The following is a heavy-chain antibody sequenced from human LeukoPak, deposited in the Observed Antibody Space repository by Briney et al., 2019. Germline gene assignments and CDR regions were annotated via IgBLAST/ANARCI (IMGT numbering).Heavy chain of an antibody. CDR2: IYYSGNT. Sequence: PSETLSLRCNVSGGSINGYYWNWNRQSPGKGLEWIGHIYYSGNTNFNPSLKSRVTMSIDASKNQFSLRLRSVTAADAAVYYCGRLDVWGQGTTVTVFS. J-gene: IGHJ6*02. V-gene: IGHV4-59*12. CDR1: GGSINGYY. CDR3: GRLDV.